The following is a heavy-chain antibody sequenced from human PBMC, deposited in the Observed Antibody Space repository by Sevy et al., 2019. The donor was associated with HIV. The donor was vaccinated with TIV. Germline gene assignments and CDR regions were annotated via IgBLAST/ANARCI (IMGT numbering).Heavy chain of an antibody. CDR3: ATGTYGYYDSSGYYSFDI. V-gene: IGHV3-7*01. CDR1: GFTFSSFW. CDR2: IKQDGSEK. Sequence: GGSLRLSCAASGFTFSSFWMTWVRQAPGKGLEWVANIKQDGSEKYYVDSVKGRFTISGDNAEKSVHLQMNSLRAEDTAVYYCATGTYGYYDSSGYYSFDIWGQGNLVTVSS. J-gene: IGHJ4*02. D-gene: IGHD3-22*01.